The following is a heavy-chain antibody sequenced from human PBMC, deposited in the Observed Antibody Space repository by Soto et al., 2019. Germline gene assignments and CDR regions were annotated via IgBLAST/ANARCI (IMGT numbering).Heavy chain of an antibody. V-gene: IGHV3-23*01. CDR3: AKTADGWFSAFDI. Sequence: EVQLLESGGGLVQPGGSLRLSCAASGFTFSSYAMSWVRQAPGKGLEWVSAISGSGGTTYYADSVKGRFTFSRANSKNTVYLQMNSLRAEDSAVYYCAKTADGWFSAFDIGGQGTRVTVSS. CDR1: GFTFSSYA. J-gene: IGHJ3*02. D-gene: IGHD6-19*01. CDR2: ISGSGGTT.